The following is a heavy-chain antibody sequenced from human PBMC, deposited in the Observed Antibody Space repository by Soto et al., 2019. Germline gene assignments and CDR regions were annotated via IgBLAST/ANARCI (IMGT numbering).Heavy chain of an antibody. CDR1: GYTFTSYG. CDR3: ARGRYGDY. V-gene: IGHV1-18*01. CDR2: ISAHNHNT. J-gene: IGHJ4*02. D-gene: IGHD4-17*01. Sequence: QVHLVQSGAEVKKPGASVKVSCKGSGYTFTSYGTSWVRQAPGQGLEWMGWISAHNHNTNYAQKLQGRVTVTTDTSTRPAYMELRSLRSDDTAVYYCARGRYGDYWGQGTLVTVSS.